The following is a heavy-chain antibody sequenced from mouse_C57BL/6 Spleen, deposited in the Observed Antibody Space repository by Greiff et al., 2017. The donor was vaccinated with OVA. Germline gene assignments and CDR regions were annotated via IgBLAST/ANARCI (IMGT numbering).Heavy chain of an antibody. D-gene: IGHD2-5*01. CDR2: IWWDDDK. CDR1: GFSLSTFGMG. CDR3: ARIYYSNFWYFDV. J-gene: IGHJ1*03. V-gene: IGHV8-8*01. Sequence: QVTLKVSGPGILQPSPSLSLTCSFSGFSLSTFGMGVGWIRQPSGKGLEWLAHIWWDDDKYYNPALKSRLTISKATSKNQLFLKITNVDTAETATYYCARIYYSNFWYFDVWGTGTTVTVSS.